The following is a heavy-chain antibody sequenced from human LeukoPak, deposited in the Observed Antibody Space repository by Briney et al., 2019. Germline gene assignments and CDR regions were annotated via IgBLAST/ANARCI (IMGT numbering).Heavy chain of an antibody. D-gene: IGHD6-19*01. CDR2: INSDGSST. Sequence: GGSLRLSCAASEFTFSSYWMHWVRQAPGKGLVWVSRINSDGSSTSYADSVKGRFTISRDNAKNTLYLQMNSLRAEDTAVYYCARESGWLHDAFDIWGQGTMVTVSS. CDR3: ARESGWLHDAFDI. J-gene: IGHJ3*02. V-gene: IGHV3-74*01. CDR1: EFTFSSYW.